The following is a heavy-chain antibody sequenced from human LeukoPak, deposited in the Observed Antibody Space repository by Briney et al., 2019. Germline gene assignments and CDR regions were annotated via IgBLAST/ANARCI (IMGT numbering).Heavy chain of an antibody. D-gene: IGHD5-18*01. V-gene: IGHV4-39*01. CDR3: ASGATANYYYGMDV. J-gene: IGHJ6*02. CDR2: IYYSGSA. Sequence: PSETLSLTCSVSGGSISGSNYYSGWIRQPPGRGLEWIANIYYSGSAYYSPSLKSRVTVSVDTSKNQFSLKLNSVTAADTAVYYCASGATANYYYGMDVWGQGTTVTVSS. CDR1: GGSISGSNYY.